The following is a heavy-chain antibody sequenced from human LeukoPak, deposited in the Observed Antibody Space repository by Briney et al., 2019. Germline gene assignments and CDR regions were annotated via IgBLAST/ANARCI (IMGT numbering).Heavy chain of an antibody. Sequence: SETLSLTCTVSRGSISTYYWSWIRQPPGKGLEWIGYFHNSGTSTYNPSLKSRVTISADTSKNQFSLKLNSLTTADTAVYYCTRGAGWLIDYWGQGILVTVSS. V-gene: IGHV4-59*01. CDR2: FHNSGTS. CDR1: RGSISTYY. CDR3: TRGAGWLIDY. D-gene: IGHD3-16*01. J-gene: IGHJ4*02.